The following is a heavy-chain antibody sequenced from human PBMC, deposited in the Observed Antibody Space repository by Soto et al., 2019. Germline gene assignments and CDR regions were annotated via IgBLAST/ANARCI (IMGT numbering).Heavy chain of an antibody. CDR1: VFTVSRYW. CDR3: ERNLGYCNSTNCYPVLDY. D-gene: IGHD2-2*01. J-gene: IGHJ4*02. V-gene: IGHV3-7*04. Sequence: EVQLVESGGGLVQPGWSLRLSCAASVFTVSRYWINWVRQAPGKGLEWVANIKQDGSEKYYEDSVTGRFTISRDNAKNSLFLQMNSLRAEDTAVYYCERNLGYCNSTNCYPVLDYWGQGTLVTVSS. CDR2: IKQDGSEK.